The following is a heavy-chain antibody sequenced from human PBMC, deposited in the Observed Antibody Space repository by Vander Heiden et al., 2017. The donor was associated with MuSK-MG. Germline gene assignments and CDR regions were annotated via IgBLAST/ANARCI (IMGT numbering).Heavy chain of an antibody. Sequence: QLQLQESGPGLVKPSETLSLTCPVSGGSISSRSYYWGWIRQPPGKGLEWIGSIYYSGSTYYNPSLKSRVTISVDTSKNQFSLKLSSVTAADTAVYYCARHGGYCSGGSCYEYLIDYWGQGTLVTVSS. CDR1: GGSISSRSYY. J-gene: IGHJ4*02. D-gene: IGHD2-15*01. V-gene: IGHV4-39*01. CDR2: IYYSGST. CDR3: ARHGGYCSGGSCYEYLIDY.